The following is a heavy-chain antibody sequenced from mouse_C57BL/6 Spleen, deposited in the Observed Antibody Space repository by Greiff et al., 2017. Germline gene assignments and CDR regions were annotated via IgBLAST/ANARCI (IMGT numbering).Heavy chain of an antibody. D-gene: IGHD2-5*01. CDR3: TRSPSYYSNDGGVFDY. CDR1: GYTFTSYW. V-gene: IGHV1-72*01. CDR2: LDPYSGGT. Sequence: QVQLQQPGAELVKPGASVKLSCKASGYTFTSYWMHWVKQRPGRGLEWIGRLDPYSGGTKYNEKFKSKASLTVDKPSSTAYMQLSSLTSEDSAVYYCTRSPSYYSNDGGVFDYWGQGTSLTVSS. J-gene: IGHJ2*02.